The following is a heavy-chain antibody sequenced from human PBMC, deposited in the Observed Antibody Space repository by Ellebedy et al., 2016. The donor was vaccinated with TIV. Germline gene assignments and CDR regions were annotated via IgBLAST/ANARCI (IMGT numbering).Heavy chain of an antibody. J-gene: IGHJ6*02. V-gene: IGHV1-69*04. Sequence: ASVKVSCKASGGTFSSHAISWVRQAPGQGLEWLGRIIPMFDIRDYAQELQGRVTITADKSTSTVYMDLSSLKSEDTAVYYCARGTGYHPSSGMDVWGQGTTVTVSS. CDR3: ARGTGYHPSSGMDV. CDR2: IIPMFDIR. CDR1: GGTFSSHA. D-gene: IGHD3-9*01.